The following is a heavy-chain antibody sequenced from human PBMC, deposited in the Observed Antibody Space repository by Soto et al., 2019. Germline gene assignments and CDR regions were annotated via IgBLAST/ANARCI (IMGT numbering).Heavy chain of an antibody. D-gene: IGHD3-22*01. J-gene: IGHJ3*02. CDR3: GRDRLSGYYDSSASDAFDI. CDR2: ISAYNGNT. V-gene: IGHV1-18*01. CDR1: GYTFTSYG. Sequence: ASVKVSCKASGYTFTSYGISWVRQAPGQGLEWMGWISAYNGNTNYAQKLQGRVTMTTDTSTSTAYTELRSLRSDDTAVYYCGRDRLSGYYDSSASDAFDIWGQGTMVTVSS.